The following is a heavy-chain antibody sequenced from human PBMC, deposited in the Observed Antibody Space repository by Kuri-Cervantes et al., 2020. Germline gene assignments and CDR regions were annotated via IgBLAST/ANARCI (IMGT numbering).Heavy chain of an antibody. Sequence: GSLRLSCAVYGGSFSGYYWSRIRQPPGKGLEWIGEINHSGSTNYNPSLKSRVTISVDTSKNQFSLKLSSVTAADTAVYYCARGSLERAYWGQGTLVTVSS. CDR3: ARGSLERAY. D-gene: IGHD1-1*01. V-gene: IGHV4-34*01. CDR1: GGSFSGYY. J-gene: IGHJ4*02. CDR2: INHSGST.